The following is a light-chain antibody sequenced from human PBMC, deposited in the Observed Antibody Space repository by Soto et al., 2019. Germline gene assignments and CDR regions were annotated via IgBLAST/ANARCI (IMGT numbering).Light chain of an antibody. CDR1: QSVLYSSNNKNY. J-gene: IGKJ5*01. CDR3: QQRNN. Sequence: DIWMTQSPASLAVSLGERATINCKSSQSVLYSSNNKNYLAWYQQKPGQPPKLLIYWASTRESGVPGRFSGSGSGTDFTLNTSSLEPEDFGVYICQQRNNFGQGTRLEIK. CDR2: WAS. V-gene: IGKV4-1*01.